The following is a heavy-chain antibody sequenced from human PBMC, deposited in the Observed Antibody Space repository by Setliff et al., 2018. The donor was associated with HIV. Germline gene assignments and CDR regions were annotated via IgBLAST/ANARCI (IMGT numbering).Heavy chain of an antibody. CDR2: IDWDDNK. D-gene: IGHD2-21*02. CDR3: ARMRGDGGNSHAFHI. Sequence: SGPTLVNPTQTLTLTCTFTGFSLSTSGMCVSWIRQPPGKALEWLARIDWDDNKFYSTSLKTRLTISKDTSKNQVVLTMTNMDPVDTATYYCARMRGDGGNSHAFHIWGQGTMVTVSS. J-gene: IGHJ3*02. CDR1: GFSLSTSGMC. V-gene: IGHV2-70*17.